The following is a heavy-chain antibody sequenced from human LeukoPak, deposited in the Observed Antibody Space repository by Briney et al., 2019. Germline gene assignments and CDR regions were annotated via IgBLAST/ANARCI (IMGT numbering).Heavy chain of an antibody. CDR3: ATDKNYYDSSGRWGYYYYYYGMDV. J-gene: IGHJ6*02. V-gene: IGHV3-33*01. Sequence: GRSLRLSCAASGFTFSSYGMHWVRQAPGKGLEWVAVIWYDGSNKYYADSVKGRFTISRDNSKNTLYLQMNSLRAEDTAVYYCATDKNYYDSSGRWGYYYYYYGMDVWGQGTTVTVSS. CDR2: IWYDGSNK. D-gene: IGHD3-22*01. CDR1: GFTFSSYG.